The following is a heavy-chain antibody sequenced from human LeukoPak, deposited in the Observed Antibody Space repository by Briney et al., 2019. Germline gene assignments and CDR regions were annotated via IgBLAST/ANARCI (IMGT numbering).Heavy chain of an antibody. CDR2: INTDGGII. CDR3: ARGRQTSNWYYFDY. Sequence: PGGSLRLSCAASGFTFSGYWMHWVRQAPGKGLVWVSRINTDGGIITYADSVKGRFTISRDNARNTLHLQMSSLRAEDTAVYYCARGRQTSNWYYFDYWGQGTLVTVSS. CDR1: GFTFSGYW. D-gene: IGHD6-13*01. V-gene: IGHV3-74*01. J-gene: IGHJ4*02.